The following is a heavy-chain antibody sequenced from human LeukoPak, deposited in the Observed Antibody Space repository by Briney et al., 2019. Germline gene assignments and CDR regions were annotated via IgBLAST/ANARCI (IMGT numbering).Heavy chain of an antibody. CDR3: ARGGLGWFGEFHYMDV. V-gene: IGHV3-74*01. CDR1: GFTFSSYW. D-gene: IGHD3-10*01. CDR2: INSDGSST. J-gene: IGHJ6*03. Sequence: PGGSLRLSCAASGFTFSSYWMHWVRQAPGKGLVWVSRINSDGSSTSYADSVKGRFTISRDNAKNTLYLQMNSLRAEDTAVYYCARGGLGWFGEFHYMDVWGKGTTVTISS.